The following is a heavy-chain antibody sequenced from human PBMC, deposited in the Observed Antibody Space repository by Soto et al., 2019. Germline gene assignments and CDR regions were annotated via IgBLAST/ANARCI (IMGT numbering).Heavy chain of an antibody. CDR1: GFTFSSYA. V-gene: IGHV3-23*01. CDR2: ISGSGGST. Sequence: VGSLRLSCAASGFTFSSYAMSWVRQAPGKGLEWVSAISGSGGSTYYADSVKGRFTISRDNSKNTLYLQMNSLRAEDTAVYYCEKDGTKWELRAYLDYWGQGTLVTVSS. CDR3: EKDGTKWELRAYLDY. D-gene: IGHD1-26*01. J-gene: IGHJ4*02.